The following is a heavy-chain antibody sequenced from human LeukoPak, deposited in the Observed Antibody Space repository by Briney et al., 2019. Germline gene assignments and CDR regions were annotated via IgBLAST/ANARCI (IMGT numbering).Heavy chain of an antibody. CDR3: ARDRAHYGDYGNFDY. Sequence: SETLSLTCTVSGGSLSSSSYYWGWIRQPPGKGLEWIGSIYYSGSTYYNPSLKSRVTISVDTSKNQFSLKLSSVTAAGTAVYYCARDRAHYGDYGNFDYWGQGTLVTVSS. V-gene: IGHV4-39*07. J-gene: IGHJ4*02. D-gene: IGHD4-17*01. CDR1: GGSLSSSSYY. CDR2: IYYSGST.